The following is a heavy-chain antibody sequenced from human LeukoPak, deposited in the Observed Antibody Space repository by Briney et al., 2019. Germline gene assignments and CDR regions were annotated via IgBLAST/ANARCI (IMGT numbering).Heavy chain of an antibody. CDR2: IIPIFGTA. CDR1: GGTFSSYA. CDR3: ARCRVDYYYYYMDV. V-gene: IGHV1-69*06. Sequence: ASVKVSCKASGGTFSSYAISWVRQAPGQGLEWMGGIIPIFGTANYAQKFQGSVTITADKSTSTAYLEPSSPRSEDTAVYYCARCRVDYYYYYMDVWGKGTTVTVSS. J-gene: IGHJ6*03.